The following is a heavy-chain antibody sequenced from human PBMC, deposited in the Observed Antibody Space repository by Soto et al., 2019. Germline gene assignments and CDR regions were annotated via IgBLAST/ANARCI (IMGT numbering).Heavy chain of an antibody. D-gene: IGHD2-15*01. CDR1: GFTFSNYA. J-gene: IGHJ4*02. CDR2: ISTGDSPI. CDR3: ATVCRFCSGSNSLY. V-gene: IGHV3-48*01. Sequence: EVQLVESGGAWVQPGGSLGLSCAASGFTFSNYAMNWFRQAPGKGLEWVSYISTGDSPIYYADSVKGRFTISRDNAKKSLYLQMISLRAEDTAVYYCATVCRFCSGSNSLYWGRGTLVTVSS.